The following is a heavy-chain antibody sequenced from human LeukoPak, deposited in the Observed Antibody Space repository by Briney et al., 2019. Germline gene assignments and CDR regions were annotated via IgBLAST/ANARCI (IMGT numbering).Heavy chain of an antibody. V-gene: IGHV3-15*01. CDR3: ATFDYAAFLI. Sequence: GGSLRLSCAVSGFTSSNAWMSWVRQAPGKGLEWVGRIKSKTDGGTRDYAAPVKGRFTISRDDSKNTLYLQMNSLKTEDTAVYYCATFDYAAFLIWGQGTMVTVSS. CDR1: GFTSSNAW. CDR2: IKSKTDGGTR. D-gene: IGHD4/OR15-4a*01. J-gene: IGHJ3*02.